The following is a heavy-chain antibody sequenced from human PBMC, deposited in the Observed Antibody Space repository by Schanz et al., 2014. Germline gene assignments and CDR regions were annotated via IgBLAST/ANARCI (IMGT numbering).Heavy chain of an antibody. CDR2: IYYTGTT. J-gene: IGHJ5*02. V-gene: IGHV4-59*08. CDR3: ARLGSPHCATSDCHHDWFGP. D-gene: IGHD1-26*01. Sequence: QVQLQESGPGVVKPSETLSLTCTVSGGSISTYYWSWIRQSPGKGLEWIGYIYYTGTTNYNPSLKTRPPLPEATSKHNFPRSLGSGTAADTAVYYCARLGSPHCATSDCHHDWFGPWGQGTLVTVSS. CDR1: GGSISTYY.